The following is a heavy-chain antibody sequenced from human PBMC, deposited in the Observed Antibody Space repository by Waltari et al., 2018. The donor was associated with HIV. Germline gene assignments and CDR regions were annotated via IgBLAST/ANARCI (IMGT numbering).Heavy chain of an antibody. V-gene: IGHV3-74*01. CDR2: INSDGSIK. J-gene: IGHJ4*02. D-gene: IGHD7-27*01. Sequence: EVQLVESGGGLVQPGGSLRLSCAVSGFTFRNYWMHWVRQAPGKGLVVVSEINSDGSIKIYADSLKGRFTISRDNAKNTVYLQMNSLRAEDTAVYYCARRSGEEDYWGQGTLVTVSS. CDR1: GFTFRNYW. CDR3: ARRSGEEDY.